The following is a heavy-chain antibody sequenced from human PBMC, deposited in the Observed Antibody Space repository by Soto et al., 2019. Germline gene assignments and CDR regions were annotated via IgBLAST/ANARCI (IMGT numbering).Heavy chain of an antibody. Sequence: SETLSLTCTVSGGSISSGDYYWSWIRQPPGKGLEWIGYIYYSGSTYYNPSLKSRVTISVDTSKNQFSLKLSSVAAADTAVYYCARDTYYDFWGGPYYYYYGMDVWGQGTTVTVS. D-gene: IGHD3-3*01. CDR3: ARDTYYDFWGGPYYYYYGMDV. J-gene: IGHJ6*02. CDR1: GGSISSGDYY. CDR2: IYYSGST. V-gene: IGHV4-30-4*01.